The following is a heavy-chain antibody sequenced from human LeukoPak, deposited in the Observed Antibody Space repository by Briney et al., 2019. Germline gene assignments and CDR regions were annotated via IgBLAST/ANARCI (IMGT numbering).Heavy chain of an antibody. CDR1: GFTFSSYA. Sequence: GSLRLSCAASGFTFSSYAMHWVRQAPGKGLEWVAVISYDGSNKYYADSVKGRFTISRDNSKNTLYLQMNSLRAEDTAVYYCAREPYYYGSGSYCFDYWGQGTLVTVSS. CDR2: ISYDGSNK. CDR3: AREPYYYGSGSYCFDY. D-gene: IGHD3-10*01. J-gene: IGHJ4*02. V-gene: IGHV3-30*04.